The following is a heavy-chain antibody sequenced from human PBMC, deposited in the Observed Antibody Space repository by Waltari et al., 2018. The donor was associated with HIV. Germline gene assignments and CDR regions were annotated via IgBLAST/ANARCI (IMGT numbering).Heavy chain of an antibody. D-gene: IGHD3-22*01. CDR2: IRGQASSYAT. CDR3: TTEYYYEAYNWFDP. V-gene: IGHV3-73*01. CDR1: GCTFRSSA. J-gene: IGHJ5*02. Sequence: EVQLVESGGGLVQPGGSLMLSCAASGCTFRSSAMHRVRQASGKGLEWIGRIRGQASSYATAYAASVKGRFTISRDDSKNTAWLQMNSLKTEDTAVYYCTTEYYYEAYNWFDPWGQGTLVTVSS.